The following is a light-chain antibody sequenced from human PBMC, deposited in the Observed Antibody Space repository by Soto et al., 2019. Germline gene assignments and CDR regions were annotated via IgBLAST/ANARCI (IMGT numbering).Light chain of an antibody. CDR2: GAS. CDR3: QQYGNSPIT. V-gene: IGKV3-20*01. J-gene: IGKJ5*01. CDR1: QSVSSNF. Sequence: EIVLTQSPGTLSLSPGERATLSCRASQSVSSNFLAWYQQKPGQAPRLLIYGASSRATGIPDRFSGSGSGTDFTLTISRLEPEDFAVYYCQQYGNSPITVGQGTRLEIK.